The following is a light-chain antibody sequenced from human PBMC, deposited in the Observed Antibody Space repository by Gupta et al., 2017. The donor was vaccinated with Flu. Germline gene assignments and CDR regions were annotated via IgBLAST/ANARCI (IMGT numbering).Light chain of an antibody. CDR1: QSVCSSY. CDR3: QQYGSSPPLT. J-gene: IGKJ4*01. V-gene: IGKV3-20*01. Sequence: IVLTQSSGTLSLSPGERATLSCRASQSVCSSYLAWYQQKPGQAPRLLTYGASSRATCIPDRFSGSGSGTDFTLTISRLEPEDLAVYYCQQYGSSPPLTFGGGTKVEIK. CDR2: GAS.